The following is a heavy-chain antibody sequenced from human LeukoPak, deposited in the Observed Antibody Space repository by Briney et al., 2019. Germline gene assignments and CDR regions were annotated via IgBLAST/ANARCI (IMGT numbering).Heavy chain of an antibody. D-gene: IGHD1-26*01. J-gene: IGHJ4*02. CDR3: ATNHVGATYRYFDY. CDR1: GGSITTYY. Sequence: SETLSLTCSISGGSITTYYWSWIRQPPGKGLEWIGYIHYSGSANYNPSLRGRVTVSLDTSNYHFSLKLISVTAADTAVYYCATNHVGATYRYFDYWGQGTLVTVSS. V-gene: IGHV4-59*01. CDR2: IHYSGSA.